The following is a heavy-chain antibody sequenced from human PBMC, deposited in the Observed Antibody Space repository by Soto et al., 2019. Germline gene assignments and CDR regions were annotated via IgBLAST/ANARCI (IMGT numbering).Heavy chain of an antibody. CDR2: IYNSGSP. D-gene: IGHD5-18*01. Sequence: SETLSLTCTVSGGSISSGDYYWSWIRQPPGKGLEWIGYIYNSGSPYYNPSLKTRVTISADTSKNQFSLKLTSVTAADTAVYFCARSQRGYSYGTFDFWGQGTLVTVYS. CDR3: ARSQRGYSYGTFDF. J-gene: IGHJ4*02. V-gene: IGHV4-30-4*01. CDR1: GGSISSGDYY.